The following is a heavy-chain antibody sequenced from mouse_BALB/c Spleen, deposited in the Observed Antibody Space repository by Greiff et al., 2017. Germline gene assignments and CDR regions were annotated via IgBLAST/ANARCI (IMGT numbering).Heavy chain of an antibody. CDR2: ISSGSSTI. V-gene: IGHV5-17*02. J-gene: IGHJ4*01. Sequence: EVQRVESGGGLVQPGGSRKLSCAASGFTFSSFGMHWVRQAPEKGLEWVAYISSGSSTIYYADTVKGRFTISRDNPKNTLFLQMTSLRSEDTAMYYCARGTVVRDYAMDYWGQGTSVTVSS. CDR3: ARGTVVRDYAMDY. CDR1: GFTFSSFG. D-gene: IGHD1-1*01.